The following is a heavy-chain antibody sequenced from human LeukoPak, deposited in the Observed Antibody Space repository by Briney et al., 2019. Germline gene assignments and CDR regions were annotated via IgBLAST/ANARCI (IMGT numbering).Heavy chain of an antibody. CDR2: FDPEDGET. V-gene: IGHV1-24*01. CDR3: ATTDEPGELSFDY. CDR1: GYTLTELS. Sequence: ASVKVSCKVSGYTLTELSMHWVRQAPGKGLEWMGGFDPEDGETIYAQKFQGRVTMIEDTSTDTAYMELSSLRSEDTAVYYCATTDEPGELSFDYWGQGTLVTVSS. D-gene: IGHD1-26*01. J-gene: IGHJ4*02.